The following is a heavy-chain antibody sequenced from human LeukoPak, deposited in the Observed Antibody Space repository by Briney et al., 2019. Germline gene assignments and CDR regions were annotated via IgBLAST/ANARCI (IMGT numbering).Heavy chain of an antibody. V-gene: IGHV3-53*01. CDR2: INSGGST. CDR3: ARGGSYLSAFDI. CDR1: GFTFDDYG. Sequence: GGSLRLSCAASGFTFDDYGMSWVRQAPGKGLEWVSIINSGGSTFYADSVKGRFTISRDNSKNTLYLQMNSLRAEDTAVYYCARGGSYLSAFDIWGQGTMVTVSS. J-gene: IGHJ3*02. D-gene: IGHD1-26*01.